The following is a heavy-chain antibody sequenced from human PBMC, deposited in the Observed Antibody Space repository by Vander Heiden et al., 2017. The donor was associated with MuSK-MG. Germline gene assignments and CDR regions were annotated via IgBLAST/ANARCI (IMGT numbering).Heavy chain of an antibody. CDR1: GFTFDDYA. J-gene: IGHJ5*02. V-gene: IGHV3-43D*04. D-gene: IGHD2-21*01. CDR3: AKGNCGGDCYSPIDNWFDP. CDR2: ISWDGGIT. Sequence: EVQLVESGGVVVQPGGSLRLSCAASGFTFDDYAMHWVRQVPGKGLEWVSLISWDGGITYYADSVKGRFTISRDNSKNSLYLQMNSLRAEDTALYYCAKGNCGGDCYSPIDNWFDPWGQGTLVTVSS.